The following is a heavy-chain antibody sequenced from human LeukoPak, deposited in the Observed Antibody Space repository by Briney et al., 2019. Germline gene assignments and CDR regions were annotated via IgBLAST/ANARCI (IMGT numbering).Heavy chain of an antibody. CDR3: VRDGSSWGNFDY. D-gene: IGHD7-27*01. CDR1: GFTFSSHW. Sequence: PGGSLRLSCAASGFTFSSHWMSWVRQAPGKGLEWVSYLSSSSSVIYHADSVKGRFTISRDNAKNSLYLQMNSLRTEDTAVYYCVRDGSSWGNFDYWGQGTLVSVSS. V-gene: IGHV3-48*01. CDR2: LSSSSSVI. J-gene: IGHJ4*02.